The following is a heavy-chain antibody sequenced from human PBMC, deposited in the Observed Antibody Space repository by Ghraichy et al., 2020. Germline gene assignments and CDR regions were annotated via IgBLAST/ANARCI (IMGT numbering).Heavy chain of an antibody. J-gene: IGHJ4*02. CDR1: GYTFTSYG. V-gene: IGHV1-18*01. Sequence: ASVKVSFKASGYTFTSYGISWVRQAPGQGLEWMAWINAYNGDTNYAQKLQDRVTMTTDTSTSTAYMELRGLRSEDTAVYYCARDGNGVWNDFWGQGTLVTVSS. D-gene: IGHD2-8*01. CDR3: ARDGNGVWNDF. CDR2: INAYNGDT.